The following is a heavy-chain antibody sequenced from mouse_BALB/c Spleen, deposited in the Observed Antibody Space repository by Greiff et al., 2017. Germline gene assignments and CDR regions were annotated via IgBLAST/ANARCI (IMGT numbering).Heavy chain of an antibody. CDR3: ARAVVFAY. D-gene: IGHD1-1*02. J-gene: IGHJ3*01. CDR1: GYTFTSYW. CDR2: IYPGDGDT. V-gene: IGHV1-87*01. Sequence: VKLQESGAELARPGASVKLSCKASGYTFTSYWMQWVKQRPGQGLEWIGAIYPGDGDTRYTQKFKGKATLTADKSSSTAYMQLSSLASEDSAVYYCARAVVFAYWGQGTLVTVSA.